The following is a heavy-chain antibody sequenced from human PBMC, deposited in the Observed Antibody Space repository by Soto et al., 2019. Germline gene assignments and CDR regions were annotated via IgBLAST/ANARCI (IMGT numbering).Heavy chain of an antibody. CDR3: AMALGYCSSISCYHHKYYYYYGMDV. V-gene: IGHV1-69*06. D-gene: IGHD2-2*01. J-gene: IGHJ6*02. CDR2: IFPILGTA. CDR1: GGNFSSYA. Sequence: QVQLVQSGAAVKKPGSSVKVSCKASGGNFSSYAIIWVRQAAGQGLEWMGGIFPILGTANYAQKIQGSVSITRDKSTSTSYMELSSLRSDDAAVYYCAMALGYCSSISCYHHKYYYYYGMDVWGQGTTVTVS.